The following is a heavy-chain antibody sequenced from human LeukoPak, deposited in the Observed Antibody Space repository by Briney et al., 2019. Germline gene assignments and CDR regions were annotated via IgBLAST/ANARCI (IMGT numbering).Heavy chain of an antibody. Sequence: GGSLRLSCAASGFTFGSYWMSWVRQAPGKGLEWVANINADGYEKYYVDSVKGRFTISGDNAKNSLYLQMNNLRPEDTAVYYCARESLRAAPTCWGQGTLVTVSS. J-gene: IGHJ4*02. D-gene: IGHD3-10*01. CDR1: GFTFGSYW. V-gene: IGHV3-7*05. CDR3: ARESLRAAPTC. CDR2: INADGYEK.